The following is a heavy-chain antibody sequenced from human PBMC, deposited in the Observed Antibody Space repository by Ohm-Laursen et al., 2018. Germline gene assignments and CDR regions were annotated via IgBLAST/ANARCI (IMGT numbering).Heavy chain of an antibody. D-gene: IGHD3-10*01. J-gene: IGHJ5*02. CDR3: ARVYYGSGSYT. Sequence: SLRLSCSASGFTFHNYAMSWVRQAPGKGLEWVANIKQDGSEKYYVDSVKGRFTISRDNAENSLYLQMNSLRAEDTAVYYCARVYYGSGSYTWGQGTLVTVSS. V-gene: IGHV3-7*01. CDR2: IKQDGSEK. CDR1: GFTFHNYA.